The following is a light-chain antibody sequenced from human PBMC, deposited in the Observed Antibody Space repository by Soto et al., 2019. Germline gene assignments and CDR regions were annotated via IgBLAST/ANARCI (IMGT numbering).Light chain of an antibody. CDR3: FSSSPKLSRHF. J-gene: IGLJ1*01. V-gene: IGLV2-14*03. CDR1: NSDLGTYNS. CDR2: VVR. Sequence: QSVLTQPASVSGSPGQSITISCIGTNSDLGTYNSVSWYQQHPDKAPQLIIYVVRYRPSGVSDRFSGSMSGATASLIISGPQANAEADYYCFSSSPKLSRHFLGTGTKVTVL.